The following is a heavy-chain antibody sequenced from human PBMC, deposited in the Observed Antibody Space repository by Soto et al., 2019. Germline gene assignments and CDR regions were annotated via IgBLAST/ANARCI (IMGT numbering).Heavy chain of an antibody. CDR3: ARVAVAGTRVDY. CDR1: GGSLSSSNW. V-gene: IGHV4-4*02. CDR2: IYHSGST. J-gene: IGHJ4*02. Sequence: QVQLQESGPGLVKPSGNLSLTRAVPGGSLSSSNWWSWVRQPPGKGLEGIGEIYHSGSTNYNPSLKSRVTISVDKSKNQFSLKLSSVTAADTAVYYCARVAVAGTRVDYWGQGTLVTVSS. D-gene: IGHD6-19*01.